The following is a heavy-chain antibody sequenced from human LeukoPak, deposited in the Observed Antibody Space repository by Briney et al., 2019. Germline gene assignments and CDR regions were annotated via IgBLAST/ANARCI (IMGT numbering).Heavy chain of an antibody. V-gene: IGHV4-39*01. Sequence: PSETLSLTCTVSGGSISSSSYYWGWIRQPPGKGLEWIGSIYYSGSTYYNPSLKSRVTISVDTSKSQFSLKLSSVTAADTAVYYCARGSMVRGVIDYYYYGMDVWGQGTTVTVSS. CDR3: ARGSMVRGVIDYYYYGMDV. D-gene: IGHD3-10*01. CDR2: IYYSGST. CDR1: GGSISSSSYY. J-gene: IGHJ6*02.